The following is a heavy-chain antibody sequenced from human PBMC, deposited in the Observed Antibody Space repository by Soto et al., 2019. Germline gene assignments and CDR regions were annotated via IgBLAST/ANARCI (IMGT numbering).Heavy chain of an antibody. CDR3: ARDSPLNYYDSSGRLVFDY. J-gene: IGHJ4*02. CDR2: ISSSSSTI. D-gene: IGHD3-22*01. CDR1: GFTFSSYS. Sequence: PGESLKICCAASGFTFSSYSMNWVRQAPGKGLEWVSYISSSSSTIYYADSVKGRFTISRDNAKNSLYLQMNSLRDEDTAVYYCARDSPLNYYDSSGRLVFDYWGQGSLVTVSS. V-gene: IGHV3-48*02.